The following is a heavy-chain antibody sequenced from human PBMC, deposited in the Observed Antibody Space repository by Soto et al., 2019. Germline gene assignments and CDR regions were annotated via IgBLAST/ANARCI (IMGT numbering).Heavy chain of an antibody. D-gene: IGHD4-17*01. CDR3: ARVGDDYGGNFDY. CDR1: GVSISSYY. Sequence: PSETLSLSCTVSGVSISSYYWSWIRQPPGKGLEWFGYIYYRGSTNYNPSLKSRVTISVDTSKNQFSLKLSSVTAADTAVYYCARVGDDYGGNFDYWGQGTLVTVSS. J-gene: IGHJ4*02. V-gene: IGHV4-59*01. CDR2: IYYRGST.